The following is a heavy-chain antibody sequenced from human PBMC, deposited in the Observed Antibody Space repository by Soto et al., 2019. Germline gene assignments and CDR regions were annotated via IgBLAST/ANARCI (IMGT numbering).Heavy chain of an antibody. D-gene: IGHD1-1*01. V-gene: IGHV1-2*02. CDR2: IDPNSGGP. CDR1: GDTFTDYY. CDR3: ARGGTTSLDY. Sequence: ASVKVSCKPSGDTFTDYYMHWVRHAPGQGLEWMGWIDPNSGGPISAQKFQGRVTMTRDTSISTAYLELSRLRSDDTAVYYCARGGTTSLDYWGQGTQVTVSS. J-gene: IGHJ4*02.